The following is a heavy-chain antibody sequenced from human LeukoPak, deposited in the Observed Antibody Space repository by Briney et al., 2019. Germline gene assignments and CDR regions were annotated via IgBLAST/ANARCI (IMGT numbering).Heavy chain of an antibody. J-gene: IGHJ4*02. D-gene: IGHD2-21*02. CDR2: INRSGTTT. CDR1: GFTFGDYA. Sequence: GGSLRLSCTASGFTFGDYAMSWFRQAPGKGLEWVSYINRSGTTTYYADSVKGRFTISRDNTNNSLYLQMNSLRAEDTAVYYCARDPHIVVVTSTPFFDYWGQGTLVTVSS. CDR3: ARDPHIVVVTSTPFFDY. V-gene: IGHV3-11*01.